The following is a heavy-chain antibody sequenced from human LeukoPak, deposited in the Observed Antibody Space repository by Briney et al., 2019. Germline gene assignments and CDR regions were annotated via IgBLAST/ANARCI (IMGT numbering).Heavy chain of an antibody. Sequence: PGGSLRLSCAASGFTFSNAWMSWVRQAPGKGLEWVGRIKSKTDGGTTDYAAPVTGRFTISRDDSKNTLYLQMNSLKTEDTAVYYCTTAGVVAASWFDPWGQGTLVSVSS. CDR2: IKSKTDGGTT. CDR3: TTAGVVAASWFDP. J-gene: IGHJ5*02. D-gene: IGHD2-15*01. V-gene: IGHV3-15*01. CDR1: GFTFSNAW.